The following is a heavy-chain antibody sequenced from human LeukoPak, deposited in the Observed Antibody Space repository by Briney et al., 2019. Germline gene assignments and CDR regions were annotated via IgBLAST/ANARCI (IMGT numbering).Heavy chain of an antibody. CDR1: GGSISGYY. CDR2: IFSSGST. J-gene: IGHJ4*02. D-gene: IGHD3-22*01. V-gene: IGHV4-59*08. Sequence: PSETLSLTCTVSGGSISGYYWSWIRQPPGKGLEWIGCIFSSGSTNYNPSLKTRVTISEHTSVNQFSLKLSSVTAADTAVYYCARHYYDRSDAYSFDYWGQGTLVTVSS. CDR3: ARHYYDRSDAYSFDY.